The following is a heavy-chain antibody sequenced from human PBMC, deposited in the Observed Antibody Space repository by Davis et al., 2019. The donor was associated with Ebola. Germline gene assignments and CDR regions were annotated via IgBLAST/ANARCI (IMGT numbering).Heavy chain of an antibody. V-gene: IGHV1-18*01. CDR3: ARGRGYNYGSSWFDP. D-gene: IGHD5-18*01. J-gene: IGHJ5*02. CDR1: GYAFTSYG. CDR2: ISTYNGNT. Sequence: ASVKVSCKASGYAFTSYGFTWVRQAPGQGLEWMGWISTYNGNTNYAQKLQGRLTMTTDTSTNTAYMELRSLRSDDTAIYYCARGRGYNYGSSWFDPWGQGTLVTVSS.